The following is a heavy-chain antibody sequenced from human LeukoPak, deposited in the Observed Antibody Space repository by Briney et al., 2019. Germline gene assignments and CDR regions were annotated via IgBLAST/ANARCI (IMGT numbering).Heavy chain of an antibody. CDR3: AKKVRRPSHPLDF. CDR1: GYTFTGCA. CDR2: INPEKRDT. V-gene: IGHV1-2*02. Sequence: ASVKVSCKASGYTFTGCAIHWVRQAPGQGLEWMGWINPEKRDTGYAHKFQGRVTMTSDTSISTAYMELSSLRSDDTAVYYCAKKVRRPSHPLDFWGQGTLVTVSS. J-gene: IGHJ4*02.